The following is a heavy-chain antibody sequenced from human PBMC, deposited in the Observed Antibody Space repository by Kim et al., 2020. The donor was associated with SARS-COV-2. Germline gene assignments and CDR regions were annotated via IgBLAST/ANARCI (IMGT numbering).Heavy chain of an antibody. CDR1: GGSVSSGNYY. D-gene: IGHD6-19*01. CDR3: VRDGGAVAGFFF. V-gene: IGHV4-31*03. J-gene: IGHJ4*02. CDR2: IYFTGST. Sequence: SETLSLTCTVSGGSVSSGNYYWTWIRQHPGEGLEWIGNIYFTGSTSYNPSLRSRLSISADTSKNQFSLNLNSVNAADTAIYYCVRDGGAVAGFFFWGQGTLVTVSS.